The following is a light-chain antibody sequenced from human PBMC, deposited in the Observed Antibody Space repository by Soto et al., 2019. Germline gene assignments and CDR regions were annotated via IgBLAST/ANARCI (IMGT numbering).Light chain of an antibody. V-gene: IGLV1-40*01. Sequence: QSVLTQPPSVSGAPGQRVTSSCTGSSSNIGAGYDVHWYQQLPGTAPKLLIHGNSNRPSGVPDRFSGSKSGTSASLAITGLQAEDEADYYCQSYDSSLSVVVFGGGTKLTVL. CDR3: QSYDSSLSVVV. J-gene: IGLJ2*01. CDR2: GNS. CDR1: SSNIGAGYD.